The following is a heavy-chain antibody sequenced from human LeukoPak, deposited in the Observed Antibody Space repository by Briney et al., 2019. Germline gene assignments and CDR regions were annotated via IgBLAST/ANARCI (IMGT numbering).Heavy chain of an antibody. V-gene: IGHV4-59*01. CDR3: AREVRYYDSSGYYPGSAFDI. CDR1: GGSISSYY. J-gene: IGHJ3*02. CDR2: IYYSGST. D-gene: IGHD3-22*01. Sequence: SETLSLTCTVSGGSISSYYWSWIRQPRGKGLEWIGCIYYSGSTNYNPSLKSRVTISVDTSKNQFSLKLSSVTAADTAVYYCAREVRYYDSSGYYPGSAFDIWGQGTMVTVSS.